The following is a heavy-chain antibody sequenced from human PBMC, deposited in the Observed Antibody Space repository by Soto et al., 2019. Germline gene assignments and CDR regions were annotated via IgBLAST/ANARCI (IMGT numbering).Heavy chain of an antibody. CDR3: ASPTSSNRYYDSMDV. Sequence: QVQLVQSGAEVKKPGSSVKVSCKASGGTFSSYAISWVRQAPGQGLEWMGGIIPIFGTVNYAQKFQGRVTITADEYTSTAYMELSSLRSEDTAVYYCASPTSSNRYYDSMDVGGQGTTIIVSS. J-gene: IGHJ6*02. D-gene: IGHD4-4*01. V-gene: IGHV1-69*12. CDR1: GGTFSSYA. CDR2: IIPIFGTV.